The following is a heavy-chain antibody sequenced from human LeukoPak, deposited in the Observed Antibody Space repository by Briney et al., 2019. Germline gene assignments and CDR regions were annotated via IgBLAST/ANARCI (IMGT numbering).Heavy chain of an antibody. CDR2: MNPNSGNT. D-gene: IGHD2-8*01. CDR1: GYRFTSYW. Sequence: GESLKISCKGSGYRFTSYWLGWVRQATGQGPEWMGWMNPNSGNTGYAQKFQGRVTMTRNTSISTAYMELSSLRSEDTAVYYCARGPRAYQWGINDYWGQGTLVTVSS. J-gene: IGHJ4*02. CDR3: ARGPRAYQWGINDY. V-gene: IGHV1-8*02.